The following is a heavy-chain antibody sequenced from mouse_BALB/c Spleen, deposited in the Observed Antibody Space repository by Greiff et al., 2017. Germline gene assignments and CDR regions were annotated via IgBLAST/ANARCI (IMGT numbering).Heavy chain of an antibody. J-gene: IGHJ4*01. V-gene: IGHV3-2*02. CDR2: ISYSGST. Sequence: EVNLVESGPGLVKPSQSLSLTCTVTGYSIPSDYAWNWIRQFPGNKLEWMGYISYSGSTSYNPSLKSRISITRDTSKNQFFLQLNSVTTEDTATYYGARNMITTGGYAMDYWGQGTSVTVAS. CDR1: GYSIPSDYA. D-gene: IGHD2-4*01. CDR3: ARNMITTGGYAMDY.